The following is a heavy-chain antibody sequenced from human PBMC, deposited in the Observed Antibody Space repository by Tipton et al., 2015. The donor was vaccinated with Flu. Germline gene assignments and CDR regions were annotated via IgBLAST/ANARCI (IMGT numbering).Heavy chain of an antibody. D-gene: IGHD3-10*01. J-gene: IGHJ4*02. CDR2: IYTSGST. V-gene: IGHV4-61*02. CDR1: GGSISSGSYY. CDR3: ARERDVLLWFGELDYFDY. Sequence: LRLSCTVSGGSISSGSYYWSWIRQPAGKGLEWIGRIYTSGSTNYNPSLKSRVTISVDTSKNQFSLKLSSVTAADTAVYYCARERDVLLWFGELDYFDYWGQGTLVTVSS.